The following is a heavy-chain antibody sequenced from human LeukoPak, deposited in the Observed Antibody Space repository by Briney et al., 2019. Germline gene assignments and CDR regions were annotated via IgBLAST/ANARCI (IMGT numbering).Heavy chain of an antibody. J-gene: IGHJ4*02. CDR3: ARSTGPIDY. CDR1: GDSGSSNSAA. CDR2: TYYRSKWYT. Sequence: SQTLSLTCAISGDSGSSNSAAWNWIRQSPSRGLEWLGRTYYRSKWYTYYAVSVKSRISINRDTSKNQISLQLSSVTPEDTAVYYCARSTGPIDYWGQGTLVTVSS. D-gene: IGHD1-1*01. V-gene: IGHV6-1*01.